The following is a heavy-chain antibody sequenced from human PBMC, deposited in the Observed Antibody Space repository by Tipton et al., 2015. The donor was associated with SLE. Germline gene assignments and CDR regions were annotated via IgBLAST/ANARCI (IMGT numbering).Heavy chain of an antibody. V-gene: IGHV4-39*01. D-gene: IGHD3-10*01. CDR1: GGSISSSSYY. Sequence: TLSLTCTVAGGSISSSSYYWGWIRQPPGKGLEWIGSIYYSGSTYYNPSLKSRVTISVDTSKNQFSLKLSSVTAADTAVYYCARLSPLWFGEYTEYWGQGTLVTVTS. J-gene: IGHJ4*02. CDR2: IYYSGST. CDR3: ARLSPLWFGEYTEY.